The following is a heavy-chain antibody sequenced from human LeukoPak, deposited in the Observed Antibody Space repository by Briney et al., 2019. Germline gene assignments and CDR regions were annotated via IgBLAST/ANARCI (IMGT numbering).Heavy chain of an antibody. CDR1: GFTFTSYW. Sequence: GSLRLSCVASGFTFTSYWMSWIRQPPGKGLEWIGYIYYSGSTNYNPSLKSRVTISVDTSKNQFSLKLSSVTTADTAVYYCARDQVVAGNYYYYMDVWGKGTTVTVSS. CDR3: ARDQVVAGNYYYYMDV. V-gene: IGHV4-59*01. CDR2: IYYSGST. J-gene: IGHJ6*03. D-gene: IGHD6-19*01.